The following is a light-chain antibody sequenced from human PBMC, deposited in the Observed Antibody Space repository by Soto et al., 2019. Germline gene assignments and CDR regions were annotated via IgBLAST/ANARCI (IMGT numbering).Light chain of an antibody. J-gene: IGKJ1*01. CDR2: KAS. CDR3: QHYNSYSEA. Sequence: DIQMTQSPSTLSGSVGDRVTITCRASQTISSWLAWYQQKPGKAPKLLIYKASTLKSGVPSRFSGSGSGTEFTLTISSLQPDDFATYYCQHYNSYSEAFGQVTHV. V-gene: IGKV1-5*03. CDR1: QTISSW.